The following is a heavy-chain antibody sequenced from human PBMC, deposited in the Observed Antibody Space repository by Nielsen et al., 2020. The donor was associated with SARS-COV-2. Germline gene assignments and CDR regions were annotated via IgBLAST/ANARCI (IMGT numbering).Heavy chain of an antibody. V-gene: IGHV4-39*01. CDR3: ARLAVTSSSWAGLAEYFQH. CDR2: IYYSGST. CDR1: GGSISSSSYY. Sequence: SETLSLTCTVSGGSISSSSYYWGWIRQPPGKGLEWIGSIYYSGSTYYNPSLKSRVTISVDTSKNQFSLKLSSVTAADTAVYYCARLAVTSSSWAGLAEYFQHWGQGTLVTVSS. J-gene: IGHJ1*01. D-gene: IGHD6-13*01.